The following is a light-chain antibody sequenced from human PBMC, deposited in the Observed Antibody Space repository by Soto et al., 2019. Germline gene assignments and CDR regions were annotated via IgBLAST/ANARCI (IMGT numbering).Light chain of an antibody. CDR2: RNN. CDR1: SSNIGSNY. Sequence: QSVLTQPPSASGTPGQRVTISCSGSSSNIGSNYVYWYQQLPGTAPKLLIYRNNQRPSGVPDRFSGSKSGTSASLAISGLRSEDEYDYYCAAWDDSLSGVVFGGGTKLTVL. J-gene: IGLJ2*01. V-gene: IGLV1-47*01. CDR3: AAWDDSLSGVV.